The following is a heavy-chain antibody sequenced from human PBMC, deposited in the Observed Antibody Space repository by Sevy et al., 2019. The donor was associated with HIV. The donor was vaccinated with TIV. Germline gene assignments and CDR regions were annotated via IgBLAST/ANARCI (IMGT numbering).Heavy chain of an antibody. CDR1: GFAFSHAW. D-gene: IGHD3-10*01. CDR3: ATGRRTLGVHY. CDR2: IKSYTDDGTT. V-gene: IGHV3-15*05. Sequence: GGSLRLSCAASGFAFSHAWLYWVRQAPGKGLEWVGRIKSYTDDGTTDYAAPVKGRFSISRDDSKNTLYLQMNSLKTEDTAVYYCATGRRTLGVHYWGHGTLVTVSS. J-gene: IGHJ4*01.